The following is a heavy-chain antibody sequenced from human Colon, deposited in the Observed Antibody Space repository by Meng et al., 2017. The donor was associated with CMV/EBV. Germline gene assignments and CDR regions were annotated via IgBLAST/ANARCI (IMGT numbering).Heavy chain of an antibody. CDR2: IYSAGNT. CDR1: GFTVRTSY. CDR3: ARNSRLLGGNDY. J-gene: IGHJ4*01. V-gene: IGHV3-66*02. D-gene: IGHD3-3*01. Sequence: GESLKISCAASGFTVRTSYMSWVRQAPGKGLEWVALIYSAGNTEHADSVRDHFTISRDNSENILYLQMDRLRPEDTAVYYCARNSRLLGGNDYWGHGMMVTVSS.